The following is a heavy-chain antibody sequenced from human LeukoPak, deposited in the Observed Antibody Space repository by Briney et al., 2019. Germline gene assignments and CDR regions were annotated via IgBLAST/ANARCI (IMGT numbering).Heavy chain of an antibody. CDR1: GYTFTSYG. D-gene: IGHD3-10*01. CDR3: ARDLGILWFGEFPTNWFDP. V-gene: IGHV1-18*01. Sequence: ASVKVSCKASGYTFTSYGISWVRQAPGQGLGWMGWISAYNGNTNYAQKLQGRVTMTTDTSTSTAYMELRSLRSDDTAVYYCARDLGILWFGEFPTNWFDPWGQGTLVTVSS. J-gene: IGHJ5*02. CDR2: ISAYNGNT.